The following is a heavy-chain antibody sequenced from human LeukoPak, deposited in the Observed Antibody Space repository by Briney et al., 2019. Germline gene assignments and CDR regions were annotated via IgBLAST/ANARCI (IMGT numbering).Heavy chain of an antibody. CDR3: ARDRAYGDYLDY. CDR1: GFFFSSYW. V-gene: IGHV3-74*01. D-gene: IGHD4-17*01. CDR2: INSDGSST. J-gene: IGHJ4*02. Sequence: GGSRRLSCAASGFFFSSYWMHWVRQAPGKGVEWVSRINSDGSSTSYADSVKGRFTISRDNAKNTLYLQMNSLRAEDTAGYYCARDRAYGDYLDYWGQGTLVTVSS.